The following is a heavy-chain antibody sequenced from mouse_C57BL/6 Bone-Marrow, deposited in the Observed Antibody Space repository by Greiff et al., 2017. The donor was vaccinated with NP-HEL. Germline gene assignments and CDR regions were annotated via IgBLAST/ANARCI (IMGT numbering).Heavy chain of an antibody. CDR2: INYDGSST. D-gene: IGHD2-4*01. CDR1: GFTFSDYY. CDR3: AREGGLRRRTYAMDY. J-gene: IGHJ4*01. V-gene: IGHV5-16*01. Sequence: EVKLMESEGGLVQPGSSMKLSCTASGFTFSDYYMAWVRQVPEKGLEWVANINYDGSSTSYLDSLKSRFIISRDNAKNILYLQMRSLKSEDTATYYCAREGGLRRRTYAMDYWGQGTSVTVSS.